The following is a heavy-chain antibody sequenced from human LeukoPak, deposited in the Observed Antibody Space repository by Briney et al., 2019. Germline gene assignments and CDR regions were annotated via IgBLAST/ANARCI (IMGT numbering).Heavy chain of an antibody. J-gene: IGHJ5*02. CDR2: INHSGST. CDR3: APRGDIEHSYGYGKWFDP. Sequence: SETLSLTCAVYGGSFSGYYWSWVRQPPGKGLEWIGEINHSGSTNYNASLNSLVTISVDTSKNQFSLRLSSVTAADTAVYYCAPRGDIEHSYGYGKWFDPWGQGTRVTVSS. V-gene: IGHV4-34*01. D-gene: IGHD5-18*01. CDR1: GGSFSGYY.